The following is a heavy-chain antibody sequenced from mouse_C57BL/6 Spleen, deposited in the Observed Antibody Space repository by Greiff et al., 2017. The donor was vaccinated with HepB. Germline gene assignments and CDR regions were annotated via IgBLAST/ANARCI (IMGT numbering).Heavy chain of an antibody. CDR1: GYTFTSYW. V-gene: IGHV1-69*01. CDR2: IDPSDSYT. CDR3: ARGGYGNYGFDY. J-gene: IGHJ2*01. Sequence: QVQLQQSGAELVMPGASVKLSCKASGYTFTSYWMHWVKQRPGQGLEWIGEIDPSDSYTNYNQKFKGKSTLTVDKSSSTAYMQLSSLTSEDSAVYYCARGGYGNYGFDYWGQGTTLTVSS. D-gene: IGHD2-10*02.